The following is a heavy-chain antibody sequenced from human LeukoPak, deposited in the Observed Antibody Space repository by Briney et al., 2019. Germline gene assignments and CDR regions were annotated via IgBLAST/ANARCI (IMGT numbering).Heavy chain of an antibody. V-gene: IGHV3-7*05. Sequence: PGGSLRLSCAASGLTFSIYWMSWVRQAPGEGLEWVANIKQDRSQKYYVDSVKGRFTISRDNANKSLDLQMNSLRAEATAVYYCARDRGFDIWGQGTMVTVSS. J-gene: IGHJ3*02. CDR2: IKQDRSQK. CDR1: GLTFSIYW. CDR3: ARDRGFDI.